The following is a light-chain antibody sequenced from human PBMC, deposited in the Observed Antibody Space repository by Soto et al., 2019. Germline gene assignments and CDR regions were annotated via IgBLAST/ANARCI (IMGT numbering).Light chain of an antibody. Sequence: DIVITQSPPTLSVSPGERATLSCRASQSVSSNLAWYQQKPGQAPRLLIYGASTRATGIPARFSGSGSGTEFTLTISSLQSEDFAVYYCQQYNNWPKTFGQGTKVDIK. J-gene: IGKJ1*01. CDR2: GAS. V-gene: IGKV3-15*01. CDR1: QSVSSN. CDR3: QQYNNWPKT.